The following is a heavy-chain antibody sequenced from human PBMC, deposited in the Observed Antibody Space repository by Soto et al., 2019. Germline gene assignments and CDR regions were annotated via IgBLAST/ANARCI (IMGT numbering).Heavy chain of an antibody. CDR2: ISSSGDII. J-gene: IGHJ4*02. CDR1: GFTFSDYY. CDR3: ARDLGYYASDGYFDY. V-gene: IGHV3-11*01. D-gene: IGHD3-22*01. Sequence: GGSLRLSCAASGFTFSDYYMSWIRQAPGKGLEWVSYISSSGDIIYYADSVKGRFTTSRDNAKNPLYLQMNSLRAEDTAVYYCARDLGYYASDGYFDYWGQGTLVTVSS.